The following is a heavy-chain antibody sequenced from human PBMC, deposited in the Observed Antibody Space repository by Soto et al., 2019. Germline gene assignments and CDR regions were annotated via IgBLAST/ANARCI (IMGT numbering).Heavy chain of an antibody. V-gene: IGHV1-18*01. Sequence: QVQLVQSGPEVEKPGASVKVSCKTSGYTFTSYGISWVRQAPGQGLEWMGWISTDKGKTNYAQKFQGRVTMTTDTSTSTAYMERRSLTSDDTAVYYCATRSPAFDYWGQGTLVTVS. CDR2: ISTDKGKT. J-gene: IGHJ4*02. CDR1: GYTFTSYG. CDR3: ATRSPAFDY.